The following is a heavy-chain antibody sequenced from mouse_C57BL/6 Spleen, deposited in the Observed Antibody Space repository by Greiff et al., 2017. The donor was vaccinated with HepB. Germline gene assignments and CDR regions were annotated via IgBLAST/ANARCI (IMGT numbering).Heavy chain of an antibody. V-gene: IGHV1-15*01. J-gene: IGHJ2*01. CDR1: GYTFTDYE. CDR3: TRGSPYYFDY. D-gene: IGHD1-1*02. CDR2: IDPETGGT. Sequence: VQLQQSGAELVRPGASVTLSCKASGYTFTDYEMHWVKQTPVHGLEWIGAIDPETGGTAYNQKFKGKAILTADKSSSTAYMELRSLTSEDSAVYYCTRGSPYYFDYWGQGTTLTVSS.